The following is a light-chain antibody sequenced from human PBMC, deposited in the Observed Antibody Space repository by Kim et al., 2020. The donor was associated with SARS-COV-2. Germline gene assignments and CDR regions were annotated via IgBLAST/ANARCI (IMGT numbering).Light chain of an antibody. CDR2: GAA. CDR1: QSVSSD. Sequence: GAQRERGTLSCRGSQSVSSDFDLCQQRHGEAPRLLIYGAATRATGIPVRFSGSGSGAEFTLTISSLQSEDFAVYYCQQYNNWPLSFGGGTKVDIK. CDR3: QQYNNWPLS. J-gene: IGKJ4*01. V-gene: IGKV3-15*01.